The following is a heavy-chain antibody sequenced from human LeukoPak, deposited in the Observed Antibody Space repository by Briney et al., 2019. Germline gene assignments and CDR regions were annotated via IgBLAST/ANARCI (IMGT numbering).Heavy chain of an antibody. CDR1: GFSFSTYW. V-gene: IGHV3-23*01. Sequence: GGSLRLSCETSGFSFSTYWMSWVRQAPGKGLEWVSDISGSGGSTYHADSVRGRFTISRDNSKNTLYLQMNSLRAEDTAVYYCANGLIGGYYYMDVWGKGTTVTVSS. J-gene: IGHJ6*03. CDR2: ISGSGGST. CDR3: ANGLIGGYYYMDV. D-gene: IGHD2/OR15-2a*01.